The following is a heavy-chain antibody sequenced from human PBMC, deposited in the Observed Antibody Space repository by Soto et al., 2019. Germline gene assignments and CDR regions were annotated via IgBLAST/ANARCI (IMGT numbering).Heavy chain of an antibody. Sequence: PSETLSLTCTVSGGSISSCDWSWIRQPPGKGLEWIGEIYHSGSTNYNPSLKRRVTISVDKSKNEFSLKLSSVTAADTAVYYCARGRHYEFWSGYLDYWGQGTLVTVSA. D-gene: IGHD3-3*01. CDR1: GGSISSCD. V-gene: IGHV4-59*12. CDR3: ARGRHYEFWSGYLDY. CDR2: IYHSGST. J-gene: IGHJ4*02.